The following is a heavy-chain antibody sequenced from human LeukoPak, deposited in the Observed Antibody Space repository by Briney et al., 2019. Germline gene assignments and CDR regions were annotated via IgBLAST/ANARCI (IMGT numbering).Heavy chain of an antibody. CDR1: GYSFASYW. Sequence: GESLKISCKGSGYSFASYWIGWVRQMPGKGLEWMGIIYPGDSDTRYSPSFQGQVTISADKSISTAYLQWSSLKASDTAMYYCARRDHYYDSSGYLYYFDYWGQGTLVTVSS. J-gene: IGHJ4*02. CDR2: IYPGDSDT. D-gene: IGHD3-22*01. CDR3: ARRDHYYDSSGYLYYFDY. V-gene: IGHV5-51*01.